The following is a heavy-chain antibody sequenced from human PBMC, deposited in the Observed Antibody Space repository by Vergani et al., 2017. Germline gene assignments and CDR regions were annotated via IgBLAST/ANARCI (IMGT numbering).Heavy chain of an antibody. Sequence: EVQLLESGGGLVQPGGSLRLSCAASGFTFSSYAMSWVRQAPGKGLEWVSAISGSGGSTYYADSVKGRFTISRDNSKNTLYLQMNILRAEDTAVYYCAKVPLYYYDSSGYRVGDDYWGQGTLVTVSS. J-gene: IGHJ4*02. D-gene: IGHD3-22*01. CDR3: AKVPLYYYDSSGYRVGDDY. V-gene: IGHV3-23*01. CDR2: ISGSGGST. CDR1: GFTFSSYA.